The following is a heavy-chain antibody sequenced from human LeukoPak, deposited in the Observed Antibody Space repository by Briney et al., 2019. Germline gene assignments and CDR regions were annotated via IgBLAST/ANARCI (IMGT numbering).Heavy chain of an antibody. CDR3: ARAVVPAAISFDY. D-gene: IGHD2-2*01. CDR1: GGSISSYY. J-gene: IGHJ4*02. Sequence: PSETLSLTCTVSGGSISSYYWSWIRQPPGKGLEWIGYIYYSGSTNYNPSLKSRVTISVDTSKNQFSLKLSSVTAAGTAVYYCARAVVPAAISFDYWGQGTLVTVSS. CDR2: IYYSGST. V-gene: IGHV4-59*01.